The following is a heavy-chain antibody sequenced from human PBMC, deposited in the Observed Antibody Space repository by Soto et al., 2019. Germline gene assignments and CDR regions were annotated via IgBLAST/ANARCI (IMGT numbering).Heavy chain of an antibody. D-gene: IGHD1-1*01. J-gene: IGHJ6*02. CDR2: IYHSGSS. CDR1: ASSISLYY. V-gene: IGHV4-38-2*02. CDR3: AREDDAAGMDV. Sequence: QVHLQESGPGLVKPSETVSLTCTIGASSISLYYWGWVRQPPGKGLEWIGSIYHSGSSYYNPSLKSRVSLSLETSRGQLSLNLTSVTDADTAVYYCAREDDAAGMDVWGQGTTVIVSS.